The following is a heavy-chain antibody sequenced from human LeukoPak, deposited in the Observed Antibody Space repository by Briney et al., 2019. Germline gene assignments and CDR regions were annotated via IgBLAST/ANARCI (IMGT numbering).Heavy chain of an antibody. CDR2: INPNSGGT. J-gene: IGHJ4*02. CDR1: EYTFTGYY. D-gene: IGHD1-1*01. CDR3: ARTAPYAGSWNAKANSYYFDY. V-gene: IGHV1-2*06. Sequence: ASVKVSCKASEYTFTGYYMHWVRQAPGQGLEWMGRINPNSGGTNYSQKFQDRVTMTRDTSISKAYMELNSLRSEDTAVYYCARTAPYAGSWNAKANSYYFDYWGQGSLVTVSS.